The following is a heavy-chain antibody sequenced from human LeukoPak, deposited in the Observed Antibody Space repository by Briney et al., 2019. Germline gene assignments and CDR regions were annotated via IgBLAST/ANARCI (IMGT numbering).Heavy chain of an antibody. D-gene: IGHD1-26*01. CDR2: IYYSGTT. J-gene: IGHJ4*02. Sequence: SETLSLTCTVSGGSISGSYWSWIRQPPGKGLEWIGYIYYSGTTNYNPSLKSRVTISVDTSKNQFSLKLTSVTAADTAVYYCARSGSYGGHFDNWGQGTLVTVSS. CDR3: ARSGSYGGHFDN. V-gene: IGHV4-59*08. CDR1: GGSISGSY.